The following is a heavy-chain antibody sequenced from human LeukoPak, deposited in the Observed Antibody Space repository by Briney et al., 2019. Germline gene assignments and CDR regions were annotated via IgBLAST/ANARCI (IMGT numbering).Heavy chain of an antibody. Sequence: ASVKVSCKASGGTFSSYTISWVRQAPGQGLEWMGRIIPILGIANYAQKFQGRVTITADKSTSTAYMELSSLRSEDTAVYYCARVLTAAISGWFDPWGQGTLDTVSS. D-gene: IGHD2-2*02. V-gene: IGHV1-69*02. CDR1: GGTFSSYT. CDR2: IIPILGIA. J-gene: IGHJ5*02. CDR3: ARVLTAAISGWFDP.